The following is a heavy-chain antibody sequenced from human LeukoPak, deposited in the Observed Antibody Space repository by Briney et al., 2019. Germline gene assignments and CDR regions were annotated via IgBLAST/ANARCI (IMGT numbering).Heavy chain of an antibody. V-gene: IGHV1-2*02. Sequence: ASVKVSCKASGYTFTGYYIHWVRQAPGQGLEWMGWINPNSGVTNYAQKLQGRVTMTRETSISTAYVELNSLTSDDTAVYYCARGQTVELTSGWYANYWGQGTLVTVSS. J-gene: IGHJ4*02. CDR1: GYTFTGYY. D-gene: IGHD6-19*01. CDR3: ARGQTVELTSGWYANY. CDR2: INPNSGVT.